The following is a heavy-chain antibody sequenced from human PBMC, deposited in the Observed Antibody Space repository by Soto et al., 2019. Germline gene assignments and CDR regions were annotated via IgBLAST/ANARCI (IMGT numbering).Heavy chain of an antibody. V-gene: IGHV3-74*01. CDR1: GFAFGSYW. CDR3: LRDQRHWNEFADQ. D-gene: IGHD1-1*01. Sequence: EVQLVESGGGLVQPGGSLRLSCAASGFAFGSYWMHWVRQAPGKGLVWVSRISQDGTIATQADSVKGRFTISRDNGKNTLYLKMNSLRADDTAVYYCLRDQRHWNEFADQWGQGTLVTVSS. J-gene: IGHJ4*02. CDR2: ISQDGTIA.